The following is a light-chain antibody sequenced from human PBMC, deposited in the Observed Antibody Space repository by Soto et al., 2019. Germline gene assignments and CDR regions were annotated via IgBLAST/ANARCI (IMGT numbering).Light chain of an antibody. CDR1: QSISNY. CDR2: AAS. CDR3: QQSYGTPLT. J-gene: IGKJ4*01. V-gene: IGKV1-39*01. Sequence: DMEMTQSPSSLSAFVGDRVTITCRASQSISNYLNWYQHKPGKVPKLLIYAASSLQSGVPTRFSGSGSGTDFTLTINSLQPEDLATYYCQQSYGTPLTFGGGTKIEIK.